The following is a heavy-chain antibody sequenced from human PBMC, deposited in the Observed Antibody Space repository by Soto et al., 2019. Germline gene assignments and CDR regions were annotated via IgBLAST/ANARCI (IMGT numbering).Heavy chain of an antibody. CDR1: GFTFRYYG. CDR2: IWSDGSNK. CDR3: LREGNADLYDYGMDV. D-gene: IGHD2-8*01. Sequence: GGSLRLSCAASGFTFRYYGMHWVRQAPGKGLEWVAVIWSDGSNKYYADSVKGRFTISRDNSKNTLDLQMNSLRVGDTDVYYCLREGNADLYDYGMDVWGEGTPVTVAS. V-gene: IGHV3-33*01. J-gene: IGHJ6*04.